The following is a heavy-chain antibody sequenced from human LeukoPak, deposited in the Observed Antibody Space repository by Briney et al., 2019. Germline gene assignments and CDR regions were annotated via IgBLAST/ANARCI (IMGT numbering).Heavy chain of an antibody. CDR3: ARVGGAWYFDY. V-gene: IGHV4-59*08. CDR2: IYYSGST. CDR1: GGSIINYY. Sequence: SETLSLTCTVSGGSIINYYWSWIRQPPGKGLEWIGYIYYSGSTNYNPSLKSRVTISVDTSKNQFSLKLSSVTAADTAVYYCARVGGAWYFDYWGQGTLVTVSS. J-gene: IGHJ4*02. D-gene: IGHD3-10*01.